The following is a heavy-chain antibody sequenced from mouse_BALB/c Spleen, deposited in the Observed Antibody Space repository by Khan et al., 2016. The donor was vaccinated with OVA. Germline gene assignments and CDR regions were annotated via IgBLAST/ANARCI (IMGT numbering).Heavy chain of an antibody. V-gene: IGHV5-12*02. CDR1: GFTFSDYF. Sequence: EVELVESGGGLVQPGGSLKLSCATSGFTFSDYFMYWVRQTPEKRLEWVAYISNGGGSTYYPDTVKGRFTISRDNAKNTLYLQMSRLKSEDTAMYYCARGSTEGAFDYWGRGTTLTVSS. CDR2: ISNGGGST. CDR3: ARGSTEGAFDY. J-gene: IGHJ2*01.